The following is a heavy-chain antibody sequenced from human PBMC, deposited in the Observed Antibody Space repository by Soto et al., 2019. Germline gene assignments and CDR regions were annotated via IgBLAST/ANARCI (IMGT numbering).Heavy chain of an antibody. CDR2: INPNSGGT. J-gene: IGHJ4*02. CDR3: AREPATAKPEGVDF. D-gene: IGHD1-1*01. V-gene: IGHV1-2*02. CDR1: GYTFSSYY. Sequence: ASVKVSCKASGYTFSSYYIHLLRQAPGQGLEWMGWINPNSGGTKYAPKFQGGVTMTRDTSITTAYMELSRLRSGDTAVYYCAREPATAKPEGVDFWGQGTLVTVSS.